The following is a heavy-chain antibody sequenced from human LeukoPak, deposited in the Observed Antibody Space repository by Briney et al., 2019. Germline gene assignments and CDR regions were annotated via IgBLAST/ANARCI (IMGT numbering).Heavy chain of an antibody. Sequence: SETLSLTCTVSGGSINDYYWNWLRQPPGKGLEWIGFIYYRGTTNNNPSLKSRVTTSIDTSKKQFSLNLSSVTAADTAIYYCAGVFSGRRPFVLWGQGILVTVSS. V-gene: IGHV4-59*03. CDR1: GGSINDYY. CDR2: IYYRGTT. D-gene: IGHD3-10*01. J-gene: IGHJ4*02. CDR3: AGVFSGRRPFVL.